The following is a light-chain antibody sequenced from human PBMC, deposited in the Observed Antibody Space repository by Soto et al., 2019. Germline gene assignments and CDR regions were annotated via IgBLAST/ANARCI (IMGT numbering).Light chain of an antibody. J-gene: IGKJ2*01. CDR3: QQYGSAPYT. V-gene: IGKV3-20*01. CDR2: GSS. CDR1: KGVASST. Sequence: EIVLTQSPGTLSLSSGERATLSCRASKGVASSTVAWYQQRPGQAPRLLIYGSSRRATGVPGRFSGSGSGTDFTLTISGLESDDFGVYFCQQYGSAPYTFGQETKLEIK.